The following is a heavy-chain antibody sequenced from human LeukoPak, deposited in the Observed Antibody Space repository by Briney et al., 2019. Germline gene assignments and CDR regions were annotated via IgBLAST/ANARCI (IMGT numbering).Heavy chain of an antibody. D-gene: IGHD3-3*01. CDR3: ARVPSGAYYDFWSGYYTPDY. J-gene: IGHJ4*02. CDR2: ISAYNGNT. CDR1: GYTFTSYG. V-gene: IGHV1-18*01. Sequence: LGASVKVSCTASGYTFTSYGISWVRQAPGQGLEWMGWISAYNGNTNYAQKLQGRVTMTTDTSTSTAYMELRSLRSDDTAVYYCARVPSGAYYDFWSGYYTPDYWGQGTLVTVSS.